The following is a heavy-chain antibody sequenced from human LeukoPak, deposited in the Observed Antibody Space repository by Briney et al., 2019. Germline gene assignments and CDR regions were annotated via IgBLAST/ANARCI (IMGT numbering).Heavy chain of an antibody. D-gene: IGHD2-2*01. CDR1: GYTFTIFG. Sequence: ASVKVSCKASGYTFTIFGISWVRQAPGQGLEWMGWISGYNGNTNYAQMLQGRVTMTTDTSTSTAYMELRSLRSDDTAVYYCARDRSLYCSSTSMGCGYFDYWGQGTLVTVSS. CDR2: ISGYNGNT. CDR3: ARDRSLYCSSTSMGCGYFDY. V-gene: IGHV1-18*01. J-gene: IGHJ4*02.